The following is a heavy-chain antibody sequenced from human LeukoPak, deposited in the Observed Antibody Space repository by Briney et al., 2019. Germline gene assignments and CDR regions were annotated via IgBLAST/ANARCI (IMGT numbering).Heavy chain of an antibody. Sequence: PGGSLRLSCAASGFAVSSNYMSWVRQAPGKGLEWVSVIYSGGSTYYADSVKGRFTISRDNSKDTLYLQMNSLRAEDTAAYYCAPLSYCSSTSCSDYWGQGTLVTVSS. D-gene: IGHD2-2*01. CDR2: IYSGGST. CDR3: APLSYCSSTSCSDY. V-gene: IGHV3-66*02. CDR1: GFAVSSNY. J-gene: IGHJ4*02.